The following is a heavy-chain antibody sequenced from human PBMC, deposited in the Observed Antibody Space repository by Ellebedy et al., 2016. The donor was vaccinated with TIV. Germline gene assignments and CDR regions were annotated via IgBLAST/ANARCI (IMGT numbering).Heavy chain of an antibody. CDR1: GGSISSSDYY. CDR3: ARHFAHARFDP. J-gene: IGHJ5*02. V-gene: IGHV4-39*01. CDR2: LYYSGSP. Sequence: MPSETLSLTCTVAGGSISSSDYYWGWIRQPPGKGLEWIGSLYYSGSPYSSPSLKSRITISVDTSKNPFSLNLSSVTAAATAVYYCARHFAHARFDPWGQGTLVTVSS.